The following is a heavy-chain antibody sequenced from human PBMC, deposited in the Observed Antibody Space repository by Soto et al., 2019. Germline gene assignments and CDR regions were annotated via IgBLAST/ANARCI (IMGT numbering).Heavy chain of an antibody. CDR1: GFTFSSYS. Sequence: EVQLLESGGGLVQPGGSLRLSCAASGFTFSSYSMNWVRQAPGKGLEWVSSISSSSSYIYYADSVKGRFTISRDNAKNSLYLQMNSLRAEDTAVYYCARRGGSPTMDGGWFDPWGQGTLVTVSS. V-gene: IGHV3-21*01. CDR3: ARRGGSPTMDGGWFDP. D-gene: IGHD5-12*01. J-gene: IGHJ5*02. CDR2: ISSSSSYI.